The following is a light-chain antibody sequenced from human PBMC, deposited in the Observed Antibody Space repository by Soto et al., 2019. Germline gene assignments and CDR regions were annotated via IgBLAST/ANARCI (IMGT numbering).Light chain of an antibody. V-gene: IGKV2-40*01. CDR1: QSLLDSDDGNTY. Sequence: DIVMTQTPLSLPVTPGEPASISCRSSQSLLDSDDGNTYLDWYLQKPGQSPQLLIYTLSYRASGVPDRFSGSGSGTDFTLKISSLQPEDFATYYCQQSYSTPITFGQGTRLEIK. CDR3: QQSYSTPIT. CDR2: TLS. J-gene: IGKJ5*01.